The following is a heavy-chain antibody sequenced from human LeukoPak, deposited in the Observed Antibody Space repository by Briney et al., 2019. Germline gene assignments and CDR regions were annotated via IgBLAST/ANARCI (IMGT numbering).Heavy chain of an antibody. CDR3: ARDTGSSSNFDY. CDR2: IYHSGST. V-gene: IGHV4-30-2*01. Sequence: PSETLSLTCTVSGGSISSGGYYWSWIRQPPGKGLEWIGYIYHSGSTYYNPSLKSRVTISVDRSENQFSLKLSSVTAADTAVYYCARDTGSSSNFDYWGQGTLVTVSS. J-gene: IGHJ4*02. CDR1: GGSISSGGYY. D-gene: IGHD6-6*01.